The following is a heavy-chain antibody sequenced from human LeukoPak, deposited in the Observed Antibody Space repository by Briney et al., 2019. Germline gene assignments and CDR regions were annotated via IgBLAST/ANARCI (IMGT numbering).Heavy chain of an antibody. CDR1: GYTFTDYY. V-gene: IGHV1-2*02. D-gene: IGHD6-19*01. J-gene: IGHJ4*02. CDR3: ARVATIAVAGTVPDYFNF. CDR2: INPNSGGT. Sequence: GASVKVSCKASGYTFTDYYLHWVRQAPGQGLEWMGWINPNSGGTTYAQKFPGRVTVTRDTSISTAHMELSRLRSDDTAVYYCARVATIAVAGTVPDYFNFWGQGTPVTVSS.